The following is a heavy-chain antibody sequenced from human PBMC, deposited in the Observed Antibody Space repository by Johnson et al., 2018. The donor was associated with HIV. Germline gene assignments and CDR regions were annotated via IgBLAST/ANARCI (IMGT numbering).Heavy chain of an antibody. CDR3: AIYGVSSGYYEEHDAFDI. V-gene: IGHV3-11*04. D-gene: IGHD3-22*01. J-gene: IGHJ3*02. CDR1: QFTFSDYY. CDR2: ISSSGSTI. Sequence: QVQLVESGGGLAKPAWSPRLSCAASQFTFSDYYMSWIRQAPGKGLEWVSYISSSGSTIYYADSVKGRFTISRDNAKNSLYLQMNSLRAEDTAVYYCAIYGVSSGYYEEHDAFDIWGQGTMVTVSS.